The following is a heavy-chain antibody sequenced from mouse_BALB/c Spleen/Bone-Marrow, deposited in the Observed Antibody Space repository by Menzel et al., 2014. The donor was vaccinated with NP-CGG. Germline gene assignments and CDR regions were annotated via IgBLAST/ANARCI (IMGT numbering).Heavy chain of an antibody. CDR1: GFNIKDTY. CDR3: ATSPHYFGSEDYAMDY. Sequence: EVQLQQSGAELVKPGASVKLSCTASGFNIKDTYMHWVKQRPEQGLEWIGRIDPANGNSKYDPKFQGKATITADTSSNTAYLQLSSLTSEDTAVFYCATSPHYFGSEDYAMDYWGQGTSVTVSS. V-gene: IGHV14-3*02. D-gene: IGHD1-2*01. J-gene: IGHJ4*01. CDR2: IDPANGNS.